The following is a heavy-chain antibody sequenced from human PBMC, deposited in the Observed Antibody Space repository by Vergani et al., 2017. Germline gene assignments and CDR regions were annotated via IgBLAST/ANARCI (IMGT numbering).Heavy chain of an antibody. D-gene: IGHD3-22*01. CDR3: ARVKLYDSSGYNGYFDY. J-gene: IGHJ4*02. V-gene: IGHV1-69*04. CDR2: IIPILGIA. Sequence: QVQLVQSGAEVKKPGSSVKVSCKASGGTFSSYAISWVRQAPGQGREWMGRIIPILGIANYAQKFQGRVTITADKSTRTAYMELSILRSEDTAVYYCARVKLYDSSGYNGYFDYWGQGTLVTVSS. CDR1: GGTFSSYA.